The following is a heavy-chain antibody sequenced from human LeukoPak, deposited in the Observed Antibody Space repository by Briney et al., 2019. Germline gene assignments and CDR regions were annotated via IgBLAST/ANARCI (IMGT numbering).Heavy chain of an antibody. CDR1: GFTLSSSA. Sequence: GGSLRLSCAASGFTLSSSAMNWVRQAPGKGLEWVSSINNVGSHIYYAGSVKGRFTISRDNTKNLLYLQMNSLRAEDTAVYYCARRWWQQLVVTLFDYWGQGTLVTVSS. V-gene: IGHV3-21*01. J-gene: IGHJ4*02. CDR3: ARRWWQQLVVTLFDY. D-gene: IGHD6-13*01. CDR2: INNVGSHI.